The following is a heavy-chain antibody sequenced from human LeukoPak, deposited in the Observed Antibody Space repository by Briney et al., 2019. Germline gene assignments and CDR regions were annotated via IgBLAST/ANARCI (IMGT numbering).Heavy chain of an antibody. V-gene: IGHV1-2*02. J-gene: IGHJ6*03. D-gene: IGHD5-12*01. CDR2: INPNSGGT. CDR3: ARDLKRGYRTYYYYMDV. CDR1: GYTFTGYY. Sequence: ASVKVSCKASGYTFTGYYMHWVRQAPGQGLEWMGWINPNSGGTNYAQKFQGRVTMTRDTSISTAYMELSRLRSDDTAVYYCARDLKRGYRTYYYYMDVWGKGITVTISS.